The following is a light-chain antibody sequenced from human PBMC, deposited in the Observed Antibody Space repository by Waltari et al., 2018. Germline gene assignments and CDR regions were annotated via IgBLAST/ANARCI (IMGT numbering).Light chain of an antibody. V-gene: IGKV4-1*01. Sequence: DIVMTQSPDSLAVSLGERATINCKSSESVLYSANNKNYLAWFQQIPGQPPKLLISWASTRESGVPDRFSGSGSGTEFTLTISSLLAEDVAVYYCQQYYITPWTFGQGTEVEIK. CDR2: WAS. CDR3: QQYYITPWT. CDR1: ESVLYSANNKNY. J-gene: IGKJ1*01.